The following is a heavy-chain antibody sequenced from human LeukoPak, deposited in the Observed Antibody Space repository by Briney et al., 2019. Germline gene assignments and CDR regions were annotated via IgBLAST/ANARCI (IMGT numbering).Heavy chain of an antibody. D-gene: IGHD3-10*01. J-gene: IGHJ5*02. CDR2: IYYSGST. CDR1: GGSISSYY. Sequence: SETLSLTCTVSGGSISSYYWSWIRQPPGKGLEWIGYIYYSGSTNYNPSLKSRVTISVDMSKNQFSLKLSSVTAADTAVYYCASGKILWFQLDPWGQGTLVTVSS. CDR3: ASGKILWFQLDP. V-gene: IGHV4-59*01.